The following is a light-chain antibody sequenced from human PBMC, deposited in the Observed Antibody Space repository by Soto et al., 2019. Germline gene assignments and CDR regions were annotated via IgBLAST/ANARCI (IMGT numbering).Light chain of an antibody. CDR2: QIS. V-gene: IGKV2-24*01. J-gene: IGKJ1*01. Sequence: IVLTQTPLSSAVTLGQPASFSCESSESLVHSDGKTYLGWLHLRPGQPPRLLIYQISKRPPGVPDRFSGSGAGTNFTLKISRVEPEDVGIFYCMQASQLRTFGQGTRWISN. CDR3: MQASQLRT. CDR1: ESLVHSDGKTY.